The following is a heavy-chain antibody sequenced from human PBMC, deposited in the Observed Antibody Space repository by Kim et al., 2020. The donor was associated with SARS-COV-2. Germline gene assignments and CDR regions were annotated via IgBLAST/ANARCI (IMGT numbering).Heavy chain of an antibody. D-gene: IGHD3-22*01. J-gene: IGHJ3*02. CDR3: ARVYKRGSGYYNAFDI. V-gene: IGHV1-2*04. Sequence: ASVKVSCKASGYTFTGYYMHWVRQAPGQGLEWMGWINPNSGGTNYAQKFQGWVTMTRDTSISTAYMELSRLRSDDTAVYYCARVYKRGSGYYNAFDIWGQGTMVTVSS. CDR2: INPNSGGT. CDR1: GYTFTGYY.